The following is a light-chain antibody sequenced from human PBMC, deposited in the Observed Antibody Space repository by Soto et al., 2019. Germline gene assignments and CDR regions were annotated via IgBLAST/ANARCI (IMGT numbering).Light chain of an antibody. CDR3: HQYDSSPLT. V-gene: IGKV3-20*01. CDR2: GAS. J-gene: IGKJ4*01. Sequence: EIVLTQSPGTLSLSPGERATLSCRASQSVSSSYLAWYQQKPGQAPRPLIYGASSSATGIPDRFSGSGSGTAVTLTISRLEPEDFAVYYCHQYDSSPLTFGGGTKVYIK. CDR1: QSVSSSY.